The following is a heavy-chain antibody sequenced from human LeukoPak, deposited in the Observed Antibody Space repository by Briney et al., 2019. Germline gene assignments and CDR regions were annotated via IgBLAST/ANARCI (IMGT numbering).Heavy chain of an antibody. J-gene: IGHJ6*02. CDR3: ARPFYYDSNGGEGMDV. V-gene: IGHV3-21*06. CDR2: ITTSGTYI. CDR1: GFTFTRFN. Sequence: PGGSLRLSCAASGFTFTRFNMNWVRQAPGKGLELVSSITTSGTYIYYADSVKGRFTISRDNAKNSLYLRMNSLRAEDTAVYYCARPFYYDSNGGEGMDVWGQETTVTVSS. D-gene: IGHD3-22*01.